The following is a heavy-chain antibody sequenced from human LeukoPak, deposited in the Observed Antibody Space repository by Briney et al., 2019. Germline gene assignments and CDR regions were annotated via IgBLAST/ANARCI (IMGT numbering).Heavy chain of an antibody. CDR2: IKQDGSEK. D-gene: IGHD2-2*01. CDR3: ARGEGLGYCSSTSCGRWGWFDP. J-gene: IGHJ5*02. CDR1: GFTFSSYW. Sequence: GGSLRLSCAASGFTFSSYWMSWVRQAPGKGLEWVANIKQDGSEKYYVDSVKGRFTISRDNAKNSLYLQMNSLRAEDTAVYYCARGEGLGYCSSTSCGRWGWFDPWGQGTLVTVSS. V-gene: IGHV3-7*01.